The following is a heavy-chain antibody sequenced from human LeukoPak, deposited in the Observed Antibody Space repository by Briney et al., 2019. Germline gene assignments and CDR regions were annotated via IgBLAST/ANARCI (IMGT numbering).Heavy chain of an antibody. CDR1: GGSISSYY. D-gene: IGHD3-9*01. CDR2: IYYSGST. J-gene: IGHJ3*02. Sequence: SSETLSLTCTVSGGSISSYYWSWIRQPPGKGLEWIGYIYYSGSTNYNPSLKSRVTISVDTSKNQFSLKLSSVTAADTAVYYCAREPTPPYYDILTGYYIPYAFDIWGQGTMVTVSS. V-gene: IGHV4-59*01. CDR3: AREPTPPYYDILTGYYIPYAFDI.